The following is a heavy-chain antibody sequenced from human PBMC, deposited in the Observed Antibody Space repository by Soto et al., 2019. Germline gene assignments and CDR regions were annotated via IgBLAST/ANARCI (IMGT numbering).Heavy chain of an antibody. CDR3: ARRVSYDILTGYYRFDP. Sequence: ASVKVSCKASGYTFTSYDINWVRQATGQGLEWMGWMNPNSGNTGYAQKFQGRVTMTRNTSISTAYMELSSLRSEDTAVYYCARRVSYDILTGYYRFDPWGQGTLVTVSS. D-gene: IGHD3-9*01. V-gene: IGHV1-8*01. CDR2: MNPNSGNT. J-gene: IGHJ5*02. CDR1: GYTFTSYD.